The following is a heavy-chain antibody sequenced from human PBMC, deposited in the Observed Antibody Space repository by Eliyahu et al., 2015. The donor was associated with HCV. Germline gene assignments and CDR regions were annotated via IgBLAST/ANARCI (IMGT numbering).Heavy chain of an antibody. CDR1: GYNFGTYG. V-gene: IGHV1-18*01. D-gene: IGHD2-8*02. J-gene: IGHJ4*02. CDR3: ARDRGEYDRTGFDY. CDR2: ISTFNGKT. Sequence: QVQLVQSGAELRRPGASVKVSCKASGYNFGTYGIXWVRQAPGQGFEWLGWISTFNGKTDSTQRVQGRFTLTTDTSTTTVYMDLTDLTADDTAVYYCARDRGEYDRTGFDYWGQGTLVTVSS.